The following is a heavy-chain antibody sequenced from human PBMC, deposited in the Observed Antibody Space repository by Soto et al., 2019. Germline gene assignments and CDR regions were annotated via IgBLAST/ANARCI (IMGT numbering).Heavy chain of an antibody. CDR1: GFTVSSNY. CDR3: ARERDEYSSSLGLYGMDV. D-gene: IGHD6-6*01. V-gene: IGHV3-53*01. CDR2: IYSGGST. Sequence: GGSLRLSCAASGFTVSSNYMSWVRQAPGKGLEWVSVIYSGGSTYYADSVKGRFTISRDNSKNTLYLQMNSLRAEDTAVYYCARERDEYSSSLGLYGMDVWGQGTTVTVSS. J-gene: IGHJ6*02.